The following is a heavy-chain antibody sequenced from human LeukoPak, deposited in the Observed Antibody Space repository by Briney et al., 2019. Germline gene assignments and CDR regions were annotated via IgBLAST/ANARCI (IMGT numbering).Heavy chain of an antibody. CDR3: ARGSYYGSGPTKSAFDI. J-gene: IGHJ3*02. Sequence: SETLSLTCTVSGASISSYYWSWIRQPAGKGLEWVGRISTSGSTNYNPSLKGRVTVSLDTSKNQFSLKLNSVTGADTAMYNCARGSYYGSGPTKSAFDIWGQGTMVTVSS. D-gene: IGHD3-10*01. CDR1: GASISSYY. CDR2: ISTSGST. V-gene: IGHV4-4*07.